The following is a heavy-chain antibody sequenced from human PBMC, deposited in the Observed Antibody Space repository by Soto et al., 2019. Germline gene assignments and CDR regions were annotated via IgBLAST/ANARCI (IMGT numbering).Heavy chain of an antibody. CDR3: AREIEVAGSRSFDY. V-gene: IGHV1-69*06. CDR1: GGTFSSYA. J-gene: IGHJ4*02. CDR2: IIPIFGTA. Sequence: SVKVSCKASGGTFSSYAISWVRQAPGQGLEWMGGIIPIFGTANYAQKFQGRVTLTWDTSISTAYMDLSRLRSDDTAVYYCAREIEVAGSRSFDYWGQGTRVTVSS. D-gene: IGHD6-19*01.